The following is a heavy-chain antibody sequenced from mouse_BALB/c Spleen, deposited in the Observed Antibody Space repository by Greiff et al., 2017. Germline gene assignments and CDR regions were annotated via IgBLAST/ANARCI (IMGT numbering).Heavy chain of an antibody. J-gene: IGHJ4*01. Sequence: EVQVVESGGGLVQPGGSLKLSCAASGFTFSSYGMSWVRQTPDKRLELVATINSNGGSTYYPDSVKGRFTISRDNAKNTLYLQMSSLKSEDTAMYYCARDGYDLYAMDYWGQGTSVTVSS. D-gene: IGHD2-3*01. CDR1: GFTFSSYG. V-gene: IGHV5-6-3*01. CDR2: INSNGGST. CDR3: ARDGYDLYAMDY.